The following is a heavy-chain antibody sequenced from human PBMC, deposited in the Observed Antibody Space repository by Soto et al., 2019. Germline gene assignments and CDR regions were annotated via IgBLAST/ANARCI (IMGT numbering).Heavy chain of an antibody. V-gene: IGHV3-30*03. D-gene: IGHD3-22*01. J-gene: IGHJ4*02. CDR1: GFSFSAFG. Sequence: QPGGSLRLSCAASGFSFSAFGWYWVRQAPGKGLEWVATIGYDGGTKDYSDSVKGRCAIFRDSRKRTVYLQLSSLRVEDTAVYFCARAVVSYDDSGPLRGYYLDFWGPGTLVTVSS. CDR2: IGYDGGTK. CDR3: ARAVVSYDDSGPLRGYYLDF.